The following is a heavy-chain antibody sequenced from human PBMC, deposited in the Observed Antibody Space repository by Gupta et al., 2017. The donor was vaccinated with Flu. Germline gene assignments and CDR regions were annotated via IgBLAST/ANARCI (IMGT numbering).Heavy chain of an antibody. CDR1: GGTFSSYA. V-gene: IGHV1-69*01. CDR2: IIPIFGTA. Sequence: QVQLVQSGAEVKKPGSSVKVSCKASGGTFSSYAISWVRQAPGQGLEWMGGIIPIFGTANYAQKFQGRVTITADESTSTAYMELSSLRSEDTAVYYCARAIRAGTSGVLANWFDPWGQGTLVTVSS. J-gene: IGHJ5*02. D-gene: IGHD6-19*01. CDR3: ARAIRAGTSGVLANWFDP.